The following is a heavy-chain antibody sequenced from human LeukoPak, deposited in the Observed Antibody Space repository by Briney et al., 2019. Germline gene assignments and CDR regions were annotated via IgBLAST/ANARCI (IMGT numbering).Heavy chain of an antibody. V-gene: IGHV3-21*01. CDR2: ISSSSSYI. CDR1: GFTFNSYS. CDR3: ARDPGYCSGGSCQYYYYYYMDV. D-gene: IGHD2-15*01. J-gene: IGHJ6*03. Sequence: GGSLRLSCSASGFTFNSYSMNWVRQAPGKGLEWVSSISSSSSYIYYADSVKGRFTISRDNAKNSLYLQMNSLRAKDTAVYYCARDPGYCSGGSCQYYYYYYMDVWGKGTTVTVSS.